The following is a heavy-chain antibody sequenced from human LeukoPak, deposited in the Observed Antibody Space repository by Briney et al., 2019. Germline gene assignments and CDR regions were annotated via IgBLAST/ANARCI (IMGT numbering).Heavy chain of an antibody. Sequence: SETLSLTCTVSGGSISGHFWSWIRQPPGKGLEWIGNIYYSGSTNYNPSLKSRVTISVDTSKNQFSLKLSSVTAADTALYYCARVPGYCSRTSCYPYYMDVWGKGTTVTVSS. V-gene: IGHV4-59*11. J-gene: IGHJ6*03. CDR1: GGSISGHF. CDR2: IYYSGST. CDR3: ARVPGYCSRTSCYPYYMDV. D-gene: IGHD2-2*01.